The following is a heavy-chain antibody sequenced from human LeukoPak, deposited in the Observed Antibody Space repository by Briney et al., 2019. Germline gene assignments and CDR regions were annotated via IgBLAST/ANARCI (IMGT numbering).Heavy chain of an antibody. D-gene: IGHD2-21*01. Sequence: ASVKVSCKASGYTFTGYYMHWVRQAPGQGLEWMAWINPNSGGTNYAQKFQGRVTMTRDTSISTAYMELSRLRSDDTAVYYCAALAYCGGDCYSYYYYYMDVWGKGTTVTVSS. J-gene: IGHJ6*03. CDR3: AALAYCGGDCYSYYYYYMDV. CDR1: GYTFTGYY. CDR2: INPNSGGT. V-gene: IGHV1-2*02.